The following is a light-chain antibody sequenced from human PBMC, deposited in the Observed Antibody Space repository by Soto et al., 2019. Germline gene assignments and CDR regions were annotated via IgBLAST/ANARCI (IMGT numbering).Light chain of an antibody. Sequence: DIQMTQSPSSLSASVGDRVTITCRATQSVSSWLAWYQQKPGKAPKLLIYDASVLESGVPSRFSGSGSGTAFTLTISGLQPDDFATYYCQQYDSYPLSFGGGTKVAIK. V-gene: IGKV1-5*01. CDR3: QQYDSYPLS. CDR2: DAS. CDR1: QSVSSW. J-gene: IGKJ4*01.